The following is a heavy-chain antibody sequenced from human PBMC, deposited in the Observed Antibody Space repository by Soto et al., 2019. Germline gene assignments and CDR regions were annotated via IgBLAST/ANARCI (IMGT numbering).Heavy chain of an antibody. CDR1: GGIFSTYA. V-gene: IGHV1-69*01. Sequence: QVQLVQSGAEVKKPGSSVKVSCKASGGIFSTYAISWLRQAPGQGLEWMGGIIPFFGTPNYAQRFQSRVTITADESTSTAYMELSRLRSEDTAVYYCARDRDDYGSGNYYNRIDFWGQGTLVTVSS. CDR3: ARDRDDYGSGNYYNRIDF. J-gene: IGHJ4*02. D-gene: IGHD3-10*01. CDR2: IIPFFGTP.